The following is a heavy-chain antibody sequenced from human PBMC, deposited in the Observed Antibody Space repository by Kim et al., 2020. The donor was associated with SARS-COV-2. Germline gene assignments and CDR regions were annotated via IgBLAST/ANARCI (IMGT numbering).Heavy chain of an antibody. Sequence: NPALKSRVTMSVDTSKNHFSRKLRSVTAADTAVYYCAKLPPANWGGWFDPWGQGTLVTVSS. J-gene: IGHJ5*02. CDR3: AKLPPANWGGWFDP. D-gene: IGHD7-27*01. V-gene: IGHV4-61*07.